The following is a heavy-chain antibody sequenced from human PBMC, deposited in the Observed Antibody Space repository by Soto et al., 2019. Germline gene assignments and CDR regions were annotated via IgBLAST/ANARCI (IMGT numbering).Heavy chain of an antibody. CDR1: GFTFNNYA. Sequence: QAQLVESGGGVVQPWRSLTLSCKASGFTFNNYAMHWVRQAPGKGLEWVEVISYDGSNKEDADSVKGRFTSSRDNSKNTLYLQMNSLRAEDTAVYYCARSLTPRAGYFDYWGQGTLVTVSS. CDR2: ISYDGSNK. V-gene: IGHV3-30-3*01. J-gene: IGHJ4*02. CDR3: ARSLTPRAGYFDY.